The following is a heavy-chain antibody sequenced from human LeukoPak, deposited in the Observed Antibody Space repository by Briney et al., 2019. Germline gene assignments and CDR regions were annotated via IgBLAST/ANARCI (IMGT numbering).Heavy chain of an antibody. V-gene: IGHV4-59*01. CDR2: IYYSGST. Sequence: TSETLSLTCTVSGGSISSYYWSWIRQPPGKGLEWIGYIYYSGSTNYNPSLKSQVTISVDTSKNQFSLKLSSVSAADTAVYYCARGTSEVVKGAFDIWGQGTMVTVSS. J-gene: IGHJ3*02. D-gene: IGHD3-22*01. CDR1: GGSISSYY. CDR3: ARGTSEVVKGAFDI.